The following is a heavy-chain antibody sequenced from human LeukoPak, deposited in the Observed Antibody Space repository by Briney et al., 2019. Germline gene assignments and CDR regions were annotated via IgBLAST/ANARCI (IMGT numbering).Heavy chain of an antibody. CDR1: GYTFTSYD. V-gene: IGHV1-8*01. D-gene: IGHD6-6*01. Sequence: AASVKVSCKASGYTFTSYDINWVRQATGQGLEWMRWMNPNSGNTGYAQKFQGRVTMTRNTSISTAYMELSSLRSEDTAVYYCASRGESIAARRWGYYFDYWGQGTLVTVSS. J-gene: IGHJ4*02. CDR2: MNPNSGNT. CDR3: ASRGESIAARRWGYYFDY.